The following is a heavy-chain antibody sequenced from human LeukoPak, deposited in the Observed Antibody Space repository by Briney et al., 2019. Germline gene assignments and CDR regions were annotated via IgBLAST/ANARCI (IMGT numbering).Heavy chain of an antibody. CDR2: ISGSGGTT. J-gene: IGHJ6*02. CDR1: GFIFKNYV. V-gene: IGHV3-23*01. D-gene: IGHD2-15*01. Sequence: GGFLRLSCAASGFIFKNYVMTWVRQAPGKGLEWVSAISGSGGTTYYADSVKGRFTISRDNSKNTLYLQMNSLRGEDTAVYYCAKDIGGSIPPYGLDVWGQGTTVTVSS. CDR3: AKDIGGSIPPYGLDV.